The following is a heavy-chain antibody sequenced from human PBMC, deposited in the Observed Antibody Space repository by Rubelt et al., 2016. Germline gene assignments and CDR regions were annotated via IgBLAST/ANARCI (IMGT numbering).Heavy chain of an antibody. V-gene: IGHV3-7*04. Sequence: EVQLLESGGGLVQPGGSLRLSCRASGFTFSSYAMNWVRQAPEKGLEWVANINQVGNQMYFMDSVKGRFTISRDNAKNSRYLQRDSLRAEDSAMYYCARWAYISDYYWIDYWGQGTLVTVSS. CDR2: INQVGNQM. J-gene: IGHJ4*02. D-gene: IGHD6-19*01. CDR3: ARWAYISDYYWIDY. CDR1: GFTFSSYA.